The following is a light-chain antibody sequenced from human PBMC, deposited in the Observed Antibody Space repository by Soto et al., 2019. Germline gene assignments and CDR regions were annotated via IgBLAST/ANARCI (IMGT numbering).Light chain of an antibody. CDR1: QSVSSN. J-gene: IGKJ1*01. V-gene: IGKV3-15*01. Sequence: EIVMTQSPATLSVSPGERATLSCRASQSVSSNLAWYQQKPGQAPRLLIYGASTRATGITARFSGSGSVTEFTLTISSLQSEDFAVYYCEQYNNWPPMAFGQGTKVEIK. CDR3: EQYNNWPPMA. CDR2: GAS.